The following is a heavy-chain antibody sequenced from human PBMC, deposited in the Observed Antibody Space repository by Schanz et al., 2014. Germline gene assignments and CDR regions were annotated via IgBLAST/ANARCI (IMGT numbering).Heavy chain of an antibody. CDR3: ATIGVNDYWRFGLDL. V-gene: IGHV1-18*01. J-gene: IGHJ6*02. D-gene: IGHD3-16*01. CDR1: GYTFSNYG. Sequence: QVQLVQSGAEVKKPGASVKVSCKASGYTFSNYGISWVRQAPGQGLEWMGWISAYRGNTNYAQKFQGRVTMTTDTSTSTAYMELKSLRSADTAVYYCATIGVNDYWRFGLDLWGQGTTVTVSS. CDR2: ISAYRGNT.